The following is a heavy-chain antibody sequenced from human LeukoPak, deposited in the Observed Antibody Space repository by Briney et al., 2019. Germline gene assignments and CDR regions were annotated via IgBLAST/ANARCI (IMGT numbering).Heavy chain of an antibody. CDR1: GFTFSTNW. V-gene: IGHV3-7*01. Sequence: PGGSLRLSCAASGFTFSTNWMSWVRQAPGKGLEWVANINQDGSERYYVDSVKGRFTISRDNAKNSLYLQMNSLRVEDTTVYYCARLPMGSMGWFDPWGRGTLVTVSS. CDR3: ARLPMGSMGWFDP. D-gene: IGHD2/OR15-2a*01. J-gene: IGHJ5*02. CDR2: INQDGSER.